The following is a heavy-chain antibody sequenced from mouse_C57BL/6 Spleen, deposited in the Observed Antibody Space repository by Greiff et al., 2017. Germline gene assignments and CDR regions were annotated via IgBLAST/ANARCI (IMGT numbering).Heavy chain of an antibody. CDR3: ARRQPRTGAMDY. J-gene: IGHJ4*01. CDR2: ISNGGGST. D-gene: IGHD1-1*01. CDR1: GFTFSDYY. V-gene: IGHV5-12*01. Sequence: EVQGVESGGGLVQPGGSLNLSCAASGFTFSDYYMYWVRQTPEKRLEWVAYISNGGGSTYYPDTVKGRFTISRDNAKNTLYLQMSRLKSEDTAMYYCARRQPRTGAMDYWGQGTSVTVSS.